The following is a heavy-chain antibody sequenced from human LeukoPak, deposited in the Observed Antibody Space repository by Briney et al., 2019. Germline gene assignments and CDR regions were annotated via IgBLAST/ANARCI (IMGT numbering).Heavy chain of an antibody. CDR1: GFTFSSYA. J-gene: IGHJ4*02. CDR2: ISGSGGST. Sequence: GRSLRLSCAASGFTFSSYAMHWVRQAPGKGLEWVSAISGSGGSTYYADSVKGRFTISRDNSKNTLYLQMNSLRAEDTAVYYCAKGRGWYLSASGPFDYWGQGTLVTVSS. D-gene: IGHD6-19*01. CDR3: AKGRGWYLSASGPFDY. V-gene: IGHV3-23*01.